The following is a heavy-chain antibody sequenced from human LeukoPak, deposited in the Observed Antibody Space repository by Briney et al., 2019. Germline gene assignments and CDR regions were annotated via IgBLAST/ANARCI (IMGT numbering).Heavy chain of an antibody. D-gene: IGHD2-2*01. V-gene: IGHV4-59*01. CDR1: GGSISSYY. CDR3: ARVMVVVVPAAMKVWFDP. Sequence: SETLSLTCTVSGGSISSYYWSWIRQPPGRGLEWIGYIYYSGSTNYNPSLKSRVTISVDTSKNQFSLKLSSVTAADTAVYYCARVMVVVVPAAMKVWFDPWGQGTLVTVSS. J-gene: IGHJ5*02. CDR2: IYYSGST.